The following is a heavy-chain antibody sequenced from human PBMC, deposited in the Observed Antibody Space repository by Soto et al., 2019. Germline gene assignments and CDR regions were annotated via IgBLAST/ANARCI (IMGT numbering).Heavy chain of an antibody. V-gene: IGHV3-23*01. Sequence: LRLSCAAAGFTFSSYAMSWVRQAPGKGQEWVSAISGSGGSTYYADSVKGRFTISRDNSKNTLYLQMNSLRAEDTAVYYCAKYRTVPWFDPWGQGTLVTVSS. J-gene: IGHJ5*02. D-gene: IGHD1-1*01. CDR2: ISGSGGST. CDR3: AKYRTVPWFDP. CDR1: GFTFSSYA.